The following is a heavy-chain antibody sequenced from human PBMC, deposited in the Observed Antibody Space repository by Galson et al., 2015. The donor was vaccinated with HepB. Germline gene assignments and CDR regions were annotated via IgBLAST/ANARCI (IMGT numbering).Heavy chain of an antibody. V-gene: IGHV3-48*03. Sequence: SLRLSCAASGFTFSSYEMNWVRQAPGKGLEWVSYISSSGSTIYYADSVKGRFTISRDNAKNSLYLQMNSLRAEDTAVYYCARERLVGATKEGFDYWGQGTLVTVSS. J-gene: IGHJ4*02. D-gene: IGHD1-26*01. CDR3: ARERLVGATKEGFDY. CDR1: GFTFSSYE. CDR2: ISSSGSTI.